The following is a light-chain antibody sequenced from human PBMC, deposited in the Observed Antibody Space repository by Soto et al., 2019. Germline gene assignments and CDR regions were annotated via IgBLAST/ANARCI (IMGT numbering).Light chain of an antibody. Sequence: QSVLTQPPSASGTPGQRVTISCSGSNSNIGSKYVYWYQQLPGTAPKLLLYRNNQPPSGVPDRFSGSKSGTSASLAISGLRSEDEADYYCAAWDNSLVGGPAFGGGTKVTVL. J-gene: IGLJ2*01. CDR3: AAWDNSLVGGPA. CDR1: NSNIGSKY. CDR2: RNN. V-gene: IGLV1-47*01.